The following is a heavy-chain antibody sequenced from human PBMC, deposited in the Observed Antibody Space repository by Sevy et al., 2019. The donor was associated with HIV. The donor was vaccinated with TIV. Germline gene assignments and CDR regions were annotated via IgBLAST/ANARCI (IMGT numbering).Heavy chain of an antibody. CDR3: VRGPNCGVGGCQQISPYCLDV. Sequence: GGSLRLSCAASGFTFSDHSVDWVRQAPGKGLEWVGRIRYRPNSYTTEYAASVEGRFTISRDDSKNSLYLQMNSLKTEDSAVYYCVRGPNCGVGGCQQISPYCLDVWGKGATVTVSS. CDR2: IRYRPNSYTT. V-gene: IGHV3-72*01. J-gene: IGHJ6*03. D-gene: IGHD2-21*01. CDR1: GFTFSDHS.